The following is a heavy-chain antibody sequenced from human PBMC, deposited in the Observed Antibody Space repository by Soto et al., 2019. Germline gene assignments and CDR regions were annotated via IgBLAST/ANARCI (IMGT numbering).Heavy chain of an antibody. CDR1: GYTFTNYD. CDR3: KRGRDDY. Sequence: GASVKVSCKASGYTFTNYDINWVRQATGQGLEWMGWMHPNSGNTGYAQKFQGRVTMTTDTSISTAYMELTRLTSEDTAVYYCKRGRDDYWGQGTLVTVSS. V-gene: IGHV1-8*01. CDR2: MHPNSGNT. J-gene: IGHJ4*02.